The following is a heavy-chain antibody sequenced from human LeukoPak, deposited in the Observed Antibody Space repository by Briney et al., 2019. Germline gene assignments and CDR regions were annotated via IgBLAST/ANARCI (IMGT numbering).Heavy chain of an antibody. J-gene: IGHJ4*02. CDR2: VSGSGDST. D-gene: IGHD6-13*01. CDR1: GFTFSSYA. V-gene: IGHV3-23*01. Sequence: GGSLRLSCAASGFTFSSYAMSWVRQAPGKGLEWVSSVSGSGDSTYHADSVKGRFTISRDNSKHTPYLQMNSLRAEDTAVYYCAKESMYSSSWYPIFDYWGQGTLVTVSS. CDR3: AKESMYSSSWYPIFDY.